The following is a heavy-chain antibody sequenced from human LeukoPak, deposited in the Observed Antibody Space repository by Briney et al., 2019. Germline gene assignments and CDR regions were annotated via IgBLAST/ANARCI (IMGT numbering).Heavy chain of an antibody. CDR2: INPSGGRT. CDR3: ARAHPHRRLMETTMNQHWFDP. CDR1: GYILTRYY. D-gene: IGHD5-18*01. V-gene: IGHV1-46*01. J-gene: IGHJ5*02. Sequence: ASVKVSCKASGYILTRYYMQWVRQTPGEGLEWMGLINPSGGRTNYAQKFQGRLTMTRDMSTSTVYMELSSLRSEDTAVYYCARAHPHRRLMETTMNQHWFDPWGQGTLVTVSS.